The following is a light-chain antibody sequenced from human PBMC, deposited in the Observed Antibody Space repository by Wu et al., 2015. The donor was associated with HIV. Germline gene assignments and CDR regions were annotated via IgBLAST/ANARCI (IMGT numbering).Light chain of an antibody. V-gene: IGKV3-11*01. CDR2: DAS. Sequence: ETVLTQSPVTLSLSPGDRATLSCRASQSLSTYVAWYQHKPGQAPKLLLYDASKRATGIPARFSGSGSGTDFTLTISSLEPEDFAVYFCQQYVGAPLTFGGGT. CDR3: QQYVGAPLT. J-gene: IGKJ4*01. CDR1: QSLSTY.